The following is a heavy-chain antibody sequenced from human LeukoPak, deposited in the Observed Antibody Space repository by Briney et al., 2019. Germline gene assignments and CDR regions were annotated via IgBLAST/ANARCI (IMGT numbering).Heavy chain of an antibody. V-gene: IGHV3-66*01. CDR2: IYTGGDT. J-gene: IGHJ4*02. Sequence: GGSLRLSCAASGFTVSSNYMSWVRQAPGKGLEWVSGIYTGGDTYYADSVKDRFTISRDNSKNTLYLQVNSLRAEDTAVYYCTKGLWAGVSAARDWGQGTLVTVSS. CDR3: TKGLWAGVSAARD. CDR1: GFTVSSNY. D-gene: IGHD3-10*01.